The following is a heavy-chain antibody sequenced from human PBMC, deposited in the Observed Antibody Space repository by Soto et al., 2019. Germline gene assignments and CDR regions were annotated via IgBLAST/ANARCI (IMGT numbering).Heavy chain of an antibody. CDR3: EKYAPSNDDLWSGYSYYYYYGMDV. V-gene: IGHV3-23*01. J-gene: IGHJ6*02. CDR2: ISGSGGST. Sequence: GGSLRLSCAASGFTFSSYAMSWVRQAPGKGLEWVSAISGSGGSTYYADSVKGRFTISRDNSKNTLYLQMNSLRAEDTAVYYCEKYAPSNDDLWSGYSYYYYYGMDVWGQGTTVTVSS. CDR1: GFTFSSYA. D-gene: IGHD3-3*01.